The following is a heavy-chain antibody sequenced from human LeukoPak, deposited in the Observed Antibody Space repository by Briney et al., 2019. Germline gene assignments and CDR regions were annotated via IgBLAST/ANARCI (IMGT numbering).Heavy chain of an antibody. Sequence: RPSETLSLTCAVYGGSFSGYYWSWIRQPPGKGLEWIGEINHSGSTNYNPSLKSRVTISLDTSKNQFSLTLTSATAADTAVYYCARGCSIAAAGTCYFDYWGQGTLVTVSS. J-gene: IGHJ4*02. CDR2: INHSGST. CDR3: ARGCSIAAAGTCYFDY. V-gene: IGHV4-34*01. D-gene: IGHD6-13*01. CDR1: GGSFSGYY.